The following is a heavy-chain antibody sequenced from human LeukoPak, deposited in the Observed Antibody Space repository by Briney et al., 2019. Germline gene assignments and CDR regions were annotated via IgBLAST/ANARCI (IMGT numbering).Heavy chain of an antibody. CDR1: GGSISSSSYY. CDR2: IYYSGNT. V-gene: IGHV4-39*07. J-gene: IGHJ4*02. D-gene: IGHD3-22*01. CDR3: ARENYYDSSGYVY. Sequence: PSETLSLTCSLSGGSISSSSYYWAWIRQPPGKGLEWIGSIYYSGNTYYSPSLKSRVTISVDTSKNQFSLKLSSVTAADTAVYYCARENYYDSSGYVYWGQGTLVTVSS.